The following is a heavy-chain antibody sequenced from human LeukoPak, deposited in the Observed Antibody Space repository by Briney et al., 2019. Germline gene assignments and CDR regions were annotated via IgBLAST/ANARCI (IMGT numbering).Heavy chain of an antibody. CDR1: GGTFSSYA. Sequence: SVKVSCKASGGTFSSYAISWVRQAPGQGLEWMGRIIPIFGTANYAQKFQGRVTITTDESTSTAYMELSSLRSEDTAVYYCARDTIRGSGWFDYWRQGTLVTVSS. V-gene: IGHV1-69*05. CDR3: ARDTIRGSGWFDY. D-gene: IGHD6-19*01. J-gene: IGHJ4*02. CDR2: IIPIFGTA.